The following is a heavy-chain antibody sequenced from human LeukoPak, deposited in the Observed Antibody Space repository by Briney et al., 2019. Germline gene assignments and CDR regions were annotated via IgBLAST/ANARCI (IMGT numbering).Heavy chain of an antibody. V-gene: IGHV4-30-4*01. CDR1: GGSISSGDYY. Sequence: SETLSLTCTVSGGSISSGDYYWSWIRQPPGKGLEWIGYIYYSGSTYYNPSLKSRVTISVDTSKNQFSLKLSSVTAADTAVYYCARDPIMITFGGVIAPDYWGQGTLVTVSS. CDR2: IYYSGST. J-gene: IGHJ4*02. D-gene: IGHD3-16*02. CDR3: ARDPIMITFGGVIAPDY.